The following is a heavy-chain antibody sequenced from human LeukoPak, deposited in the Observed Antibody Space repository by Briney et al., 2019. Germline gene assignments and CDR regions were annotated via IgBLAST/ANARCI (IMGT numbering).Heavy chain of an antibody. CDR3: ARVIAVAHFDY. CDR1: GGSISSYY. J-gene: IGHJ4*02. D-gene: IGHD6-19*01. V-gene: IGHV4-59*08. Sequence: KPSETLSLTCTVSGGSISSYYWSWIRQPPRKGLEWIGYIYYSGSTNYNPSLKSRVTISVDTSKNQFSLKLSSVTAADTAVYYCARVIAVAHFDYWGQGTLVTVSS. CDR2: IYYSGST.